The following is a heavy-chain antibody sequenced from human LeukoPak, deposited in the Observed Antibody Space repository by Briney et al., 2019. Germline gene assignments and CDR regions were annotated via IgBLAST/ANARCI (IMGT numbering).Heavy chain of an antibody. CDR2: ISYDGTNK. D-gene: IGHD3-16*01. V-gene: IGHV3-30*18. Sequence: GGSLILSCAASGFTFSSYAMHWVRQAPGKGLEWVALISYDGTNKYYADSVKGRFTTSRDNSKNTLYLHMNSLRAEDTAVYYCAKVGDNWDFDYWGQGTLVSVSS. J-gene: IGHJ4*02. CDR3: AKVGDNWDFDY. CDR1: GFTFSSYA.